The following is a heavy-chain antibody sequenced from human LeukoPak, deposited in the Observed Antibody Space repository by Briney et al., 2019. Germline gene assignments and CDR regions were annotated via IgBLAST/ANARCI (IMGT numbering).Heavy chain of an antibody. CDR1: GGSISSGDYY. CDR3: AREPPPHGAEPPQ. J-gene: IGHJ4*02. V-gene: IGHV4-30-4*01. Sequence: PSETLSLTCTVSGGSISSGDYYWSWIRQPPGKGLEWIGYIYYSGSTYYNPSLKSRVTISVDTSKNQFSLKLSSVTAADTAVYYCAREPPPHGAEPPQWGQGTLVTVSS. D-gene: IGHD4-17*01. CDR2: IYYSGST.